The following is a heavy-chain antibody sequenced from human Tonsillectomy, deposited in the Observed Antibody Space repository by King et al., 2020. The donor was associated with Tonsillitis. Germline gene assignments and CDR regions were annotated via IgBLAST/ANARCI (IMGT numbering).Heavy chain of an antibody. CDR3: ARMTRCHWQGVDY. J-gene: IGHJ4*02. Sequence: TLKESGPVLVKPTETLTLTCTVSGFALSNIRMGVSWIRQPPGKALEWLADIFSNDEKSYSTSLKSRLTISKDTSKSQVVLIMTNMDPVDTATYYCARMTRCHWQGVDYWGQGTLVTVSS. V-gene: IGHV2-26*01. CDR2: IFSNDEK. D-gene: IGHD2-2*01. CDR1: GFALSNIRMG.